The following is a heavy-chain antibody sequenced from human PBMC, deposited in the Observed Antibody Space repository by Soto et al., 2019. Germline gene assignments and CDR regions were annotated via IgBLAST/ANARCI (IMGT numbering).Heavy chain of an antibody. CDR1: GFTFSSYA. J-gene: IGHJ4*02. V-gene: IGHV3-30-3*01. D-gene: IGHD3-3*01. Sequence: GGSLRLSCAASGFTFSSYAIHWVRQAPGKGLERVTGVSYDGSNKNYADSVKGRFTVSRDNSKNTVYLQMNSLRAEDTAVYYCARVTDFWTGYYDYWGQGTLVTVSS. CDR2: VSYDGSNK. CDR3: ARVTDFWTGYYDY.